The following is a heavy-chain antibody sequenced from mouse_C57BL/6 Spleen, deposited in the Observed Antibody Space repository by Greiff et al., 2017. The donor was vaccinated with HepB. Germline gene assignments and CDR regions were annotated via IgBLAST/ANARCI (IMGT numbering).Heavy chain of an antibody. Sequence: QVQLQQPGAELVKPGASVKMSCKASGYTFTSYWITWVKQRPGQGLEWIGDIYPGSGSTNYNEKFKSKATLTVDTSSSTAYMQLSSLTSEDSAVYYCARKKGRDWYFDVWGTGTTVTVSS. V-gene: IGHV1-55*01. J-gene: IGHJ1*03. CDR1: GYTFTSYW. CDR3: ARKKGRDWYFDV. CDR2: IYPGSGST.